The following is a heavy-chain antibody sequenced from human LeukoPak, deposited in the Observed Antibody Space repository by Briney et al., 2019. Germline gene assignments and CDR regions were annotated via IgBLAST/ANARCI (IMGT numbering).Heavy chain of an antibody. CDR1: GGSFRGYY. V-gene: IGHV4-34*01. D-gene: IGHD2-2*01. CDR2: INHSGST. Sequence: PAETLSLTCAVYGGSFRGYYWSWIRQPPGKGLEWIGEINHSGSTNYNPSLKSRVTISQDTSMKKFSLKLNSVTAADTAVYYCASTERCSTTCPLDYWGQGTLVTVSS. J-gene: IGHJ4*02. CDR3: ASTERCSTTCPLDY.